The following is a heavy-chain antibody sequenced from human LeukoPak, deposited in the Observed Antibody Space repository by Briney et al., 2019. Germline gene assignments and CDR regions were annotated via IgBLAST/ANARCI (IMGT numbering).Heavy chain of an antibody. CDR3: ARSGAGYYDSSGYYYTPRYFDY. CDR1: GFTFSSYW. CDR2: INSDGSTT. Sequence: GGSLRLSCAASGFTFSSYWMHWVRQAPGKGLVWVSRINSDGSTTSYADSVKGRFTISRDNAKNTLYLQMNSLRAEDTAVYYCARSGAGYYDSSGYYYTPRYFDYWGQGTLVTVSS. D-gene: IGHD3-22*01. J-gene: IGHJ4*02. V-gene: IGHV3-74*01.